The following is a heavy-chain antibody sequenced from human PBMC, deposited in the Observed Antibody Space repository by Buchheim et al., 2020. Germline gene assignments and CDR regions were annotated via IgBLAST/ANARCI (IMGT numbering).Heavy chain of an antibody. J-gene: IGHJ5*02. V-gene: IGHV3-7*01. D-gene: IGHD3-10*01. CDR2: IKQDGSEK. CDR1: GFSLSDYW. CDR3: ARDGHQMVRYYGWFDP. Sequence: EVQLVESGGGLVQPGGSLKLSCAASGFSLSDYWMSWVRQAPGKGLEWVANIKQDGSEKYYVQSVKGRFTISRDNAKNSLYLQMDSLSAEDSAVYYCARDGHQMVRYYGWFDPWGQGTL.